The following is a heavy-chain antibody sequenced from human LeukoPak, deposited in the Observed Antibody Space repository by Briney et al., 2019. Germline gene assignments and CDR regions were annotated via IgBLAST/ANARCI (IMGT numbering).Heavy chain of an antibody. CDR3: AAESGFGSGSFLDY. D-gene: IGHD3-10*01. J-gene: IGHJ4*02. Sequence: SETLSLTCTVSGASISSYYWTWVRQSPGKGLEWIGYIYYSGSTNYNPSLSGRVTVSIDTSKNQFSLKLTSVTAADTAVYFCAAESGFGSGSFLDYWGQGTLVTVSS. CDR1: GASISSYY. V-gene: IGHV4-59*01. CDR2: IYYSGST.